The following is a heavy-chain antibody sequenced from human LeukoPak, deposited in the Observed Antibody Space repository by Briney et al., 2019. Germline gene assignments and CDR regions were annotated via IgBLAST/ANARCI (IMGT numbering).Heavy chain of an antibody. CDR1: GFTFSNYA. V-gene: IGHV3-23*01. CDR3: AKHGRGNNSRDYFGY. CDR2: ITGGSGRT. J-gene: IGHJ4*02. D-gene: IGHD5-12*01. Sequence: GGSLRLSCAASGFTFSNYAMTWVRQAPGKGLEWVSTITGGSGRTYYTDSVKGRFTISRDHSENTLYLQMNSLRAEDTAVYHCAKHGRGNNSRDYFGYWGQGTLVTVSS.